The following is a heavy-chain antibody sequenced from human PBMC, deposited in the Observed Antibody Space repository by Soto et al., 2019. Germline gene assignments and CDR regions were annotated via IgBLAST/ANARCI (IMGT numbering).Heavy chain of an antibody. CDR3: ARDFGRAPGSFAY. Sequence: EVQLVESGGGLVKPGGSLRLSCEASGFSFSRYPLSWVRQTPGKGLEWVASLSGSGRAQYNADSVKGRFTIVRDNAKNPLFLQMNSLRVEDTAVYYCARDFGRAPGSFAYWGRGTLVGVSS. D-gene: IGHD1-1*01. V-gene: IGHV3-21*01. CDR2: LSGSGRAQ. CDR1: GFSFSRYP. J-gene: IGHJ4*02.